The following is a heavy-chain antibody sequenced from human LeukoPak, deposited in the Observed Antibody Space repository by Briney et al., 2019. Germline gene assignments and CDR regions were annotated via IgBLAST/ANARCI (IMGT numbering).Heavy chain of an antibody. J-gene: IGHJ4*02. V-gene: IGHV3-23*01. CDR1: GFTFSSYA. CDR2: ISGSGGST. CDR3: AKRYSYGYDLLGFDY. D-gene: IGHD5-18*01. Sequence: GRSLRLSCAASGFTFSSYAMSWVRQAPGKGLEWVSAISGSGGSTYYADSVKGRFTVSRDNSKNTLYLQMNSLRAEDTAVYYCAKRYSYGYDLLGFDYWGQGTLVTVSS.